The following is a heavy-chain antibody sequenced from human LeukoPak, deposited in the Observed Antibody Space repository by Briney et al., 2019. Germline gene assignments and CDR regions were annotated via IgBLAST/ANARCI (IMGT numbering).Heavy chain of an antibody. Sequence: GGSLRLSCAASGFTFSSYSMNWVRQAPGKGLEWVSSISSSSSYIYYADSVKGRFTISRDNAKNSLYLQMNSRRAEDTAVYYCAREGYSYGYTFDYWGQGTLVTVSS. CDR3: AREGYSYGYTFDY. V-gene: IGHV3-21*01. J-gene: IGHJ4*02. D-gene: IGHD5-18*01. CDR2: ISSSSSYI. CDR1: GFTFSSYS.